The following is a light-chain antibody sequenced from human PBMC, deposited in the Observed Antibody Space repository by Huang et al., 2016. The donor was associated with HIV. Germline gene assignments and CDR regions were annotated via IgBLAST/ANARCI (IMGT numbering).Light chain of an antibody. CDR2: GAS. Sequence: EKVMTQSPATLSVSPGERATLSGRASQSVSSNLAWYQQKPGQAPRLLMYGASTRATGIPARFSGSWSGTEFTLTISSLQSEDFAVYYCQQYNNWPWTFGQGTKVEIK. CDR3: QQYNNWPWT. J-gene: IGKJ1*01. CDR1: QSVSSN. V-gene: IGKV3-15*01.